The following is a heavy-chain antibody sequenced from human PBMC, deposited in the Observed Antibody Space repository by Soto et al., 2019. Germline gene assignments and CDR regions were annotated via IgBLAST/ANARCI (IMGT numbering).Heavy chain of an antibody. V-gene: IGHV3-23*01. D-gene: IGHD2-2*01. CDR1: GFTFSTYA. J-gene: IGHJ5*02. CDR3: AKSGGFCSGAGCYSNWFDP. CDR2: ISAGGAGT. Sequence: EVQLLESGGSLVQPGGSLRLSCAASGFTFSTYAMSWVRQAPGKGLEWVSTISAGGAGTYYADSVKGRFTISRDNSKNTLYLQVNSLSPEDTAIYYCAKSGGFCSGAGCYSNWFDPWGQGTLVTVSS.